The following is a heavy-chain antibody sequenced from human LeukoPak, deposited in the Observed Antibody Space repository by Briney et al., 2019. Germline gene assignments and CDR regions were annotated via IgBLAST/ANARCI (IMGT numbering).Heavy chain of an antibody. V-gene: IGHV1-2*02. J-gene: IGHJ3*02. CDR1: GYTFTNYY. CDR3: ARDSWVLRRAFDI. D-gene: IGHD1-26*01. CDR2: INPNSGGA. Sequence: GASVKVSCKASGYTFTNYYMHWVRQAPGQGLEWMGWINPNSGGANYAQKFQGRVTMTRDTSISTAYMELSRLRSDDTAVYYCARDSWVLRRAFDIWGQGTMVTVSS.